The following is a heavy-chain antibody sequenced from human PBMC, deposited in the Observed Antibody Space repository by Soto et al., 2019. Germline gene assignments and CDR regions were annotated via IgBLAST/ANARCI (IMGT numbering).Heavy chain of an antibody. Sequence: TLSLTCSVSRASISSSTYSWGWIRKPPGKGLEWIGTIYYSGSTHYNPSLEGRVAISADTPNNQLSLRLSSVTAADTAVYYCGRQPGHCGSTTCFGYYSVDVWGQGTTVT. CDR2: IYYSGST. J-gene: IGHJ6*02. V-gene: IGHV4-39*01. CDR1: RASISSSTYS. CDR3: GRQPGHCGSTTCFGYYSVDV. D-gene: IGHD2-2*01.